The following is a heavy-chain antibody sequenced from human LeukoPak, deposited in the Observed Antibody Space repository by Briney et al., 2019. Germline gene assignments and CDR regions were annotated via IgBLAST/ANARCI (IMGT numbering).Heavy chain of an antibody. CDR2: ISSSSSTT. CDR1: GFTFSSYS. J-gene: IGHJ3*02. CDR3: ARDYPYYDSSGDSPVDAFDI. D-gene: IGHD3-22*01. Sequence: GGSLRLSCVASGFTFSSYSMNWVRQAPGEGLEWVSYISSSSSTTYYADSVKGRFTISRDNAKNSLYLQMNSLRAEDTAVYYCARDYPYYDSSGDSPVDAFDIWGQGTMVTVSS. V-gene: IGHV3-48*01.